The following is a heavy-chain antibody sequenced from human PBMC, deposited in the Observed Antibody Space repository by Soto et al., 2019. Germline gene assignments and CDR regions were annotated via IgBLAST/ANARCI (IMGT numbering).Heavy chain of an antibody. V-gene: IGHV3-21*01. CDR2: ISDGRDYI. Sequence: EVQLVESGGGLVKPGGSLRLSCVASGITFTTYSMNWVRKAPGKGLGWVSSISDGRDYIVYAVSMKGRFTISRVNAKTSVYLEMNSLRAEDSAVYFCASNDEGGSRLWGQGTLVTVSS. CDR1: GITFTTYS. J-gene: IGHJ4*02. CDR3: ASNDEGGSRL. D-gene: IGHD3-10*01.